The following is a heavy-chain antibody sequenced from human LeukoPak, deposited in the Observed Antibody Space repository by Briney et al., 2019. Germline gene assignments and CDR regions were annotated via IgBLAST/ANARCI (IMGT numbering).Heavy chain of an antibody. J-gene: IGHJ4*02. D-gene: IGHD2-2*01. CDR1: GYTFTGYY. CDR3: AKTLGYCSSTSCYPMDY. CDR2: INPNSGGT. V-gene: IGHV1-2*02. Sequence: ASVKVSCKASGYTFTGYYMHWVRQAPGQGLEWMGWINPNSGGTNYAQKLQGRVTMTTDTSTSTAYMELRSLRSDDTAVYYCAKTLGYCSSTSCYPMDYWGQGTLVTVSS.